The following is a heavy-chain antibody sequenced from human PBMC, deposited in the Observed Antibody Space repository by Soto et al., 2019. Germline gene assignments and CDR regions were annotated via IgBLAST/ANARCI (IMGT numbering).Heavy chain of an antibody. CDR3: ARVNSSSLFDY. CDR1: GFTFSDYF. Sequence: VHLVDSGGGLVKPGGSLRLSCAASGFTFSDYFMTWIRQAPGKGLEWVSYIGSRGSPIYYVDSVKGRFTISRDNAKDSLYLNMNSLRAEDTAVYNCARVNSSSLFDYWGQGTLVTVSS. V-gene: IGHV3-11*01. J-gene: IGHJ4*02. CDR2: IGSRGSPI. D-gene: IGHD6-6*01.